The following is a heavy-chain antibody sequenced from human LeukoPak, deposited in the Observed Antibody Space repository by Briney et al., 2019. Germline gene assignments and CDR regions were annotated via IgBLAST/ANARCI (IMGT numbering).Heavy chain of an antibody. J-gene: IGHJ4*02. V-gene: IGHV4-59*01. CDR3: ARLSMITFGGVIVNTGGLDY. Sequence: SETLSLTCTVSGGSISSYYWSWIRQPPGKGLEWIGYIYYSGSTNYNPSLKSRVTISVDTSKNQFSLKLSSVTAADTAVYYCARLSMITFGGVIVNTGGLDYWGQGTLVTVSS. CDR1: GGSISSYY. D-gene: IGHD3-16*02. CDR2: IYYSGST.